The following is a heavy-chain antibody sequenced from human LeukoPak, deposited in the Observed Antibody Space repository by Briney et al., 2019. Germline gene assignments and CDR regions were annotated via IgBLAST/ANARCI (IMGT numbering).Heavy chain of an antibody. Sequence: ASVTVSFTSSGYTFTFYFMNWVRQAPGQGLEWMGWINPNSGDTTYAQKLQGRVTLTRDTSTSTAYMELSRLRSDDTAVYYCARAQYYYPHHYYVYWGQGSLVTVSS. D-gene: IGHD3-10*01. V-gene: IGHV1-2*02. CDR2: INPNSGDT. J-gene: IGHJ4*02. CDR1: GYTFTFYF. CDR3: ARAQYYYPHHYYVY.